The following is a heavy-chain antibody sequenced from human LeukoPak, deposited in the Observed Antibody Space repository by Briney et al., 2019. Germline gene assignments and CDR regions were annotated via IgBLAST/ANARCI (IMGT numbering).Heavy chain of an antibody. V-gene: IGHV3-48*03. Sequence: GGSLRLSCAASGFTFSTYEMSWVRQAPGKGLDWVSYISSGGSTIYYTDSVKGRFTISRDNSKNTLYLQMNSLRAEDTAVYYCAKDSKGSGSEFDYWGQGTLVTVSS. CDR2: ISSGGSTI. CDR1: GFTFSTYE. J-gene: IGHJ4*02. CDR3: AKDSKGSGSEFDY. D-gene: IGHD3-10*01.